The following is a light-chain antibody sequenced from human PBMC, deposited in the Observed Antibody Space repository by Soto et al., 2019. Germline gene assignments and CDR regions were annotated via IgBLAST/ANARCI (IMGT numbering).Light chain of an antibody. V-gene: IGKV3-15*01. CDR3: QHYNNWPLT. Sequence: EIVMTQSPATLSVSPGESATLSCRASQSVSNNLAWYQQKPGQAPRLLIYDASTRASGIPARFSGSGSGTDFTLTVSSLQSEDFAVYYCQHYNNWPLTFGGGTKVDIK. CDR2: DAS. CDR1: QSVSNN. J-gene: IGKJ4*01.